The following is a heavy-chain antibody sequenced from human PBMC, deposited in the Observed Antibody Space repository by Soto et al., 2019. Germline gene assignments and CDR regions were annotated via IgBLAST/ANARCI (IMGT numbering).Heavy chain of an antibody. CDR3: ARGAGTVTPYYYGIDV. CDR2: ISYDGSNK. D-gene: IGHD4-17*01. Sequence: QVQLVESGGGVVQPGRSLRLSCAASRFTFSSYAIHWVRQAPGKGLEWVAVISYDGSNKYYADSVKGRFTISRDNSKNTLYLQMNSLRAEDTAVYYCARGAGTVTPYYYGIDVWGQGTTVTVSS. CDR1: RFTFSSYA. V-gene: IGHV3-30-3*01. J-gene: IGHJ6*02.